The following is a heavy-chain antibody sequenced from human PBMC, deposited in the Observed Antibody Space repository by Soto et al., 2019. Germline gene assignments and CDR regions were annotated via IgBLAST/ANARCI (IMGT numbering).Heavy chain of an antibody. CDR2: IDPGSGDA. CDR1: GYPLTNYA. D-gene: IGHD4-17*01. Sequence: GASVKVSCKASGYPLTNYARHWVRQAAGQGLEWLGWIDPGSGDATYSQKFQGRITLSRDNSASTFYMDLSSLTSEDTSVYFCARDLNGGNPFDYWGRGTLVTVSS. CDR3: ARDLNGGNPFDY. J-gene: IGHJ4*02. V-gene: IGHV1-3*01.